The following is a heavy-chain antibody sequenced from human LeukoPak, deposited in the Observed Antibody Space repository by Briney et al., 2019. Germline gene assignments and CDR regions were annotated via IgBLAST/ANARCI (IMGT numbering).Heavy chain of an antibody. Sequence: SGTLSLTCAVSGGSISSSNWWSWIRQPPGKGLEWIGEINHSGSTNYNPSLRSRVTISVDTSKNQFSLKLSSVTAADTAVYYCARRPLRRYYDILTGYYDYWGQGTLVTVSS. D-gene: IGHD3-9*01. CDR2: INHSGST. CDR1: GGSISSSNW. CDR3: ARRPLRRYYDILTGYYDY. V-gene: IGHV4-4*02. J-gene: IGHJ4*02.